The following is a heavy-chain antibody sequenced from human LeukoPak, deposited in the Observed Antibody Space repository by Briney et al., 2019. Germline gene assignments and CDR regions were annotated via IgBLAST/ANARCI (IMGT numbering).Heavy chain of an antibody. J-gene: IGHJ6*03. CDR3: AGSPPYYYYYYMDV. D-gene: IGHD1-26*01. CDR1: GFTFSSYA. V-gene: IGHV3-23*01. Sequence: PGGSLRLSCAASGFTFSSYAMSWVRQAPGKGLEWVSAISGSGGSTYYADSVKGRFTISRDNSKNTLYLQMNSLRAEDTAVYYCAGSPPYYYYYYMDVWGKGTTVTVSS. CDR2: ISGSGGST.